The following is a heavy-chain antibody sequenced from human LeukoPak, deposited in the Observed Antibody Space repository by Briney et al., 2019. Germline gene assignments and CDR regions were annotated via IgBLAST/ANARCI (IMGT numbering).Heavy chain of an antibody. J-gene: IGHJ4*02. D-gene: IGHD3-9*01. CDR2: ISYDGSNK. V-gene: IGHV3-30*18. CDR1: GFTFSSYG. CDR3: AKEYYDILTGYDY. Sequence: PGRSLRLSCAASGFTFSSYGMHWVRQAPGKGLEWVAVISYDGSNKYYADSVKGRFTISRDNSKNTLYLQMNSLRAEDTAVYYCAKEYYDILTGYDYWGQGTLVTVSS.